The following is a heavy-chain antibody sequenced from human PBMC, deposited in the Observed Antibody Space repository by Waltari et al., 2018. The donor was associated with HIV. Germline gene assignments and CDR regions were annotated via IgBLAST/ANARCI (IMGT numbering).Heavy chain of an antibody. V-gene: IGHV3-53*04. Sequence: EVQLVESGGGLVQPGGSLRLSCAASGFTVSSNYMSWVRQAPGKGLEWVSVIYSGGSTYDADSVKGRFTICRHNSKNTLYLQMNSLRAEDTAVYYCARDGGLSVGRLFYYYGMDVWGQGTTVTVSS. D-gene: IGHD3-16*02. CDR3: ARDGGLSVGRLFYYYGMDV. CDR1: GFTVSSNY. J-gene: IGHJ6*02. CDR2: IYSGGST.